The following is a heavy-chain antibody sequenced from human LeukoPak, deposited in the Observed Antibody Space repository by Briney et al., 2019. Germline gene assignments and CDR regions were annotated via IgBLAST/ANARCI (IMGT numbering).Heavy chain of an antibody. CDR1: GFTFSSYS. J-gene: IGHJ4*02. V-gene: IGHV3-48*04. D-gene: IGHD3-10*01. CDR2: ISSSSSTI. CDR3: ARGARFRSGSYHY. Sequence: GGSLRLSCAASGFTFSSYSMNWVRQAPGKGLEWVSYISSSSSTIYYADSVKGRFTISRDNAKNSLHLQMNSLRAEDTAVYYCARGARFRSGSYHYWGQGTLVTVSS.